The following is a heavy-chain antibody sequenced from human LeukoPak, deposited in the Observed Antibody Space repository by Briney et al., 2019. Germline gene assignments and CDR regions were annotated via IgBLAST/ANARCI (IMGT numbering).Heavy chain of an antibody. CDR3: ARSANWFDP. J-gene: IGHJ5*02. Sequence: SETLSLTCTSSAGSISTYYWSWIRQPPGKGLEWIGNIYYSGSTNYNPSLKSRVTISVDTSKNQFSLKLSSVTAADTAVYYCARSANWFDPWGQGTLVTVSS. CDR2: IYYSGST. CDR1: AGSISTYY. V-gene: IGHV4-59*01.